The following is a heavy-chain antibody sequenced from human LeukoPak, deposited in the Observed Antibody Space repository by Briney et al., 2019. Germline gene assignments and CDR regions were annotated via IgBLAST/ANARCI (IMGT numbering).Heavy chain of an antibody. CDR3: ARRPGGVLADTDFFES. V-gene: IGHV5-10-1*01. Sequence: GESLEISCKDSGHNLATHYINWVRQMPGKGLEWMGRIDPDDSYTNYSPAFQGHVTMSADKSSCTAYLQWSSLEASDTAMYYCARRPGGVLADTDFFESWGQGTLVIVSS. CDR2: IDPDDSYT. J-gene: IGHJ4*02. CDR1: GHNLATHY. D-gene: IGHD3-16*01.